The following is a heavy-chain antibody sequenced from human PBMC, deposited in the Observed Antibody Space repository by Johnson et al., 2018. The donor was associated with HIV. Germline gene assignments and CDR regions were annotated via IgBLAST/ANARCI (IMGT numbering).Heavy chain of an antibody. V-gene: IGHV3-33*08. J-gene: IGHJ3*02. Sequence: QVQLVESGGGVVQPGRSLRLSCAASGFTFSSYWMSWVRQAPGKGLEWVSGISWNSGSIGYADSVKGRFTISRDNSKNTLYLQMNSLRAEDTAVYYCARDGSNFGAFDIWGQGTMVTVSS. CDR3: ARDGSNFGAFDI. CDR1: GFTFSSYW. D-gene: IGHD1-1*01. CDR2: ISWNSGSI.